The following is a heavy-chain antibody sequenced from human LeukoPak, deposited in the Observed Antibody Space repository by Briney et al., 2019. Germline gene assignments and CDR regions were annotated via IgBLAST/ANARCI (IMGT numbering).Heavy chain of an antibody. D-gene: IGHD2-2*01. CDR1: GFTFISYS. V-gene: IGHV3-21*06. J-gene: IGHJ4*02. CDR3: ARDPGYCSSTRCYAGVSGNDY. Sequence: GGSLRLSCAASGFTFISYSMNWVRQGPGKVLEWVSSISSSSGYIYYADSVKGRFTISRDNAKNSLYLQMHSLGAEDTAVYYCARDPGYCSSTRCYAGVSGNDYWGQGTLVTVSS. CDR2: ISSSSGYI.